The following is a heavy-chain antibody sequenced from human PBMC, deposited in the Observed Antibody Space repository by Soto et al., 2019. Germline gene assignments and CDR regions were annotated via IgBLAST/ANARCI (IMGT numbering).Heavy chain of an antibody. CDR2: IYYSGST. Sequence: SVTLSLSCTVSGASISGSRYLLGWIREPPGKGLEWIGSIYYSGSTYYNPSLNSRATISLDTSKNQFSLKLSSVTAADTAVYYCARHGGPSRTGTGFGYWGQGTQVTVSS. V-gene: IGHV4-39*01. J-gene: IGHJ4*02. CDR3: ARHGGPSRTGTGFGY. D-gene: IGHD1-1*01. CDR1: GASISGSRYL.